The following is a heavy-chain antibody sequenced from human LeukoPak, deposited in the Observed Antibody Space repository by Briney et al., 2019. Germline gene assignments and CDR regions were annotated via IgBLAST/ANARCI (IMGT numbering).Heavy chain of an antibody. V-gene: IGHV3-48*03. Sequence: GGSLRLSCAASGFTFSSYEMNWVRQAPGKGLEWVSYISSSGSTIYYADSVKGRFTISRDNAKNSLYLQMNSLRAEDTAVYYCARGIQLSPEYNWFDPWGQGTLVTVSS. CDR3: ARGIQLSPEYNWFDP. D-gene: IGHD1-14*01. CDR1: GFTFSSYE. J-gene: IGHJ5*02. CDR2: ISSSGSTI.